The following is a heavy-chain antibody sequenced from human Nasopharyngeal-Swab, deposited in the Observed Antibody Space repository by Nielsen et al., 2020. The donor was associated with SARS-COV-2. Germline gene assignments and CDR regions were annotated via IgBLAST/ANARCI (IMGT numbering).Heavy chain of an antibody. J-gene: IGHJ6*02. CDR2: INSDGSST. V-gene: IGHV3-74*01. CDR3: ARDILRRIVLMVYEDYYGMDV. Sequence: GGSLRLSCAASGFTFSSYWMHWVRQVPGKGLVWVSRINSDGSSTSYADSVKGRFTISRDNAKNTLYLQMNSLRAEDTAVYYCARDILRRIVLMVYEDYYGMDVWGQGTTVTVSS. D-gene: IGHD2-8*01. CDR1: GFTFSSYW.